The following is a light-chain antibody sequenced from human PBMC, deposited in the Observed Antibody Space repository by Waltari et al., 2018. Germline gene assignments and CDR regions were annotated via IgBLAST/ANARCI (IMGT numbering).Light chain of an antibody. CDR2: GTN. V-gene: IGLV1-44*01. Sequence: QSVLTQPPSVSGTPGQRVTISCSASSSNIGRDTVNWYRQLPGTAPKLLIYGTNQRPSGVPDRFSGSKSGTSASLAISGLQSDDEADYYCAAWDDSLRAWVFGGGTQLTVL. J-gene: IGLJ3*02. CDR3: AAWDDSLRAWV. CDR1: SSNIGRDT.